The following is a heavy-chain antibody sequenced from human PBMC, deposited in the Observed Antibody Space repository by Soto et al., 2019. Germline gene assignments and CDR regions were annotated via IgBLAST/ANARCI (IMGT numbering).Heavy chain of an antibody. CDR3: ARGGVLRYFDWFAL. J-gene: IGHJ5*02. V-gene: IGHV4-31*03. CDR1: GGSISSGGYY. CDR2: IYYSGST. D-gene: IGHD3-9*01. Sequence: PSETLSLTCTVSGGSISSGGYYWSWIRQHPGKGLEWIGYIYYSGSTYYNPSLKSRVTISVDTSKNQFSLKLSSVTAADTAVYYCARGGVLRYFDWFALWGQGTLVTVSS.